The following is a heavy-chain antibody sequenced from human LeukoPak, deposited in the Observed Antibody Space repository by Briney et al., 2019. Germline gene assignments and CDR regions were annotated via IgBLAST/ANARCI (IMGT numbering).Heavy chain of an antibody. J-gene: IGHJ4*02. V-gene: IGHV4-59*01. Sequence: SETLSLTCTVSGGSISSYYWSWIRQPPGKGLEWIGYIYYSGSTNYNPSLKSRVTISVDTSKNQFSLKLSSVTAADTAVYYCARDSYGNNMFDYWGQGTLVTVSS. D-gene: IGHD5-18*01. CDR3: ARDSYGNNMFDY. CDR2: IYYSGST. CDR1: GGSISSYY.